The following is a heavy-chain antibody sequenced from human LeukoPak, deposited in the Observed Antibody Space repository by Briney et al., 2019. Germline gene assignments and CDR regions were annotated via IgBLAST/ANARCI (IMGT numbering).Heavy chain of an antibody. Sequence: GGSLRLSCAASGFTFSDYDMHWVRQATGKGLEWVSAISGSGGSTYYADSVKGRFTISRDNSKNTLYLQMNSLRAEDTAVYYCATLGPYSSGRPPFDYWGQGTLVTVSS. CDR1: GFTFSDYD. CDR3: ATLGPYSSGRPPFDY. D-gene: IGHD6-19*01. J-gene: IGHJ4*02. V-gene: IGHV3-23*01. CDR2: ISGSGGST.